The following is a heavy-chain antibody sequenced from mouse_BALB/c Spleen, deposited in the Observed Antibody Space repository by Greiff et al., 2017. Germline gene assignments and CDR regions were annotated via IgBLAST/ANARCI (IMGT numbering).Heavy chain of an antibody. J-gene: IGHJ2*01. V-gene: IGHV1S81*02. Sequence: VQLQQPGAELVKPGASVKLSCKASGYTFTSYWMHWVKQRPGPGLEWIGEINPSNGRTNYNEKFKSKATLTVDKSSSTAYMQLSSLTSEDSAVYYCARGMITTAFDYWGQGTTLTVSS. D-gene: IGHD2-4*01. CDR1: GYTFTSYW. CDR2: INPSNGRT. CDR3: ARGMITTAFDY.